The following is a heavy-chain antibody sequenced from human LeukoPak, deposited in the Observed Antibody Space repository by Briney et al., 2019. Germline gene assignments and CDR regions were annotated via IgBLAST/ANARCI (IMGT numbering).Heavy chain of an antibody. D-gene: IGHD3-10*01. CDR2: ISSDGGST. J-gene: IGHJ4*02. CDR1: AFTFSTYP. Sequence: PGRSLRLSRSPAAFTFSTYPMRWARHPARNGLGGVSAISSDGGSTYYADSVKGRFIVSRDNFKNTLFLQMRSLRPEATAVYYCVSRLAPYYYGYWGQGTLVTVSS. CDR3: VSRLAPYYYGY. V-gene: IGHV3-64D*09.